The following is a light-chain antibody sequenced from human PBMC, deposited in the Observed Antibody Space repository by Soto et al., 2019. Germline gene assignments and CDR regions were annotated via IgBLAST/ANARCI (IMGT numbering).Light chain of an antibody. V-gene: IGKV1-12*01. J-gene: IGKJ1*01. CDR2: AAS. CDR1: QAISSW. Sequence: DLQMTQSPSSVSASVGDRVTITCRASQAISSWLAWYQQRPGKAPKLLIYAASNLQSGVPSNFSGSGHGTDFTLPITGLQPEDFATYYCQQSHSFPWTFGQGTKVEVK. CDR3: QQSHSFPWT.